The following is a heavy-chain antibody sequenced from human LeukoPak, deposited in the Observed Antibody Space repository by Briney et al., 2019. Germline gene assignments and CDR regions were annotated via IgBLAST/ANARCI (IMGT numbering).Heavy chain of an antibody. CDR3: AKLISGSYYYYYGLDV. J-gene: IGHJ6*02. D-gene: IGHD1-26*01. V-gene: IGHV3-23*01. CDR2: ISNSGGST. Sequence: GGSLRLSCAASGFTLSTYAMSWVRQAPGKGLEWFSLISNSGGSTYYADSVEGRFTISRDNSKNTLYLQMNSLRAEDSAVYYCAKLISGSYYYYYGLDVWGQGTTVTVSS. CDR1: GFTLSTYA.